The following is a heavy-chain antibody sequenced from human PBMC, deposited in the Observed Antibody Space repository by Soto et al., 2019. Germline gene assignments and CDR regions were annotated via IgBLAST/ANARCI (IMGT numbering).Heavy chain of an antibody. CDR2: ISGSGGST. J-gene: IGHJ4*02. Sequence: EVQLLESGGGLVQPGGSLRLSCAASGFTFSSYAMSWVRQAPGKGLEWVSAISGSGGSTYYTDSVKGRFTISRDNSKNTLYLQMNSLRAEDTAVYYCAKDRSNYGDLDYWGQGTLVTVSS. CDR3: AKDRSNYGDLDY. V-gene: IGHV3-23*01. D-gene: IGHD4-17*01. CDR1: GFTFSSYA.